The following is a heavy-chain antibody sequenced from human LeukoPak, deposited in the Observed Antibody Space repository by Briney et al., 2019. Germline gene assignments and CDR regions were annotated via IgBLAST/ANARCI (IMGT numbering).Heavy chain of an antibody. CDR2: ISSSSSYT. J-gene: IGHJ6*04. CDR3: ARDIAVAGTDYYGMDV. D-gene: IGHD6-19*01. Sequence: GGSLRLSCAASGLTFSDYYMSWIRPAPGKGLEWVSYISSSSSYTNYADSVKGRFTISRDNAKNSLYLQMNSLRAEDTAVYYCARDIAVAGTDYYGMDVWGKGTTVTVSS. CDR1: GLTFSDYY. V-gene: IGHV3-11*06.